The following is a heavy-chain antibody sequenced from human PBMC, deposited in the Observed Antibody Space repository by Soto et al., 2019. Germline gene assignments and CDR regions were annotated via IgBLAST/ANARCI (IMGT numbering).Heavy chain of an antibody. CDR1: GGSLSSSAYS. Sequence: PSETLSLTCAVSGGSLSSSAYSWSWIRQTPGKGLEWIGFIYQSGSTYYNPSLKSRVTLSLDRPKNQISLKLTSVTAADTAVYYCAREILYYDSSGYSWDDAFGIWAKGQWSPSPQ. J-gene: IGHJ3*02. D-gene: IGHD3-22*01. V-gene: IGHV4-30-2*01. CDR3: AREILYYDSSGYSWDDAFGI. CDR2: IYQSGST.